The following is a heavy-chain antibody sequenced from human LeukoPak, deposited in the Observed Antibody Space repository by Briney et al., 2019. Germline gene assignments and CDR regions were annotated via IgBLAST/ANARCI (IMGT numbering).Heavy chain of an antibody. CDR2: INPNSGGT. D-gene: IGHD4-17*01. V-gene: IGHV1-2*02. CDR3: ARATGDYGDFLFDY. Sequence: ASVKVSCKASGYTFTGYYMHWVRQAPGQGLEWMGWINPNSGGTNYAQKFQGRVTMTRDTSISTAYMELSRLRSDDTAMYYCARATGDYGDFLFDYWGQGTLVTVSS. J-gene: IGHJ4*02. CDR1: GYTFTGYY.